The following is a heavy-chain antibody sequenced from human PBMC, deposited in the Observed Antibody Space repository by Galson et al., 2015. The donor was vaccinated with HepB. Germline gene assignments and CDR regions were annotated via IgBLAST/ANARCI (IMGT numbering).Heavy chain of an antibody. CDR1: GFKFSVYA. Sequence: SLRLSCATSGFKFSVYAMTWVRQAPGKGLEWVSSISGSGRNTFYADSVKGRFSISRDNSKNTMYLQMNSLRVEDTAVYHCAKDSHYYDTPGHSDYWGQGTLVTVSA. CDR2: ISGSGRNT. D-gene: IGHD3-22*01. V-gene: IGHV3-23*01. CDR3: AKDSHYYDTPGHSDY. J-gene: IGHJ4*02.